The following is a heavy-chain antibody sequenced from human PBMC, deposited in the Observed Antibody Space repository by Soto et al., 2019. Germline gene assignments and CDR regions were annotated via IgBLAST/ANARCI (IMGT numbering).Heavy chain of an antibody. J-gene: IGHJ6*02. V-gene: IGHV3-33*01. Sequence: LRLSCAASGFTFSSYGMHWVRQAPGKGLEWVAVIWYDGSNKYYADSVKGRFTISRDNSKNTLYLQMNSLRAEDTAVYYCARDSAGVVDTSIYYYYYGMDVWGQGTTVTVSS. CDR3: ARDSAGVVDTSIYYYYYGMDV. CDR2: IWYDGSNK. CDR1: GFTFSSYG. D-gene: IGHD5-18*01.